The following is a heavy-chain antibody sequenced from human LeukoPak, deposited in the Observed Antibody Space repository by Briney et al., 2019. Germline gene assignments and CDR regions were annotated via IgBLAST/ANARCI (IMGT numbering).Heavy chain of an antibody. J-gene: IGHJ4*02. V-gene: IGHV3-7*01. CDR3: VRDRGYSTFDY. Sequence: GGSLRLSCAGSGFPCSNYWMAWVGQAPGKGLGWVAHRNAVGGEINSVGSVKGRFTSSRDNAKNALDLQMNSLRLDDTPVYYCVRDRGYSTFDYWGQGTLVIVSS. CDR1: GFPCSNYW. D-gene: IGHD4-23*01. CDR2: RNAVGGEI.